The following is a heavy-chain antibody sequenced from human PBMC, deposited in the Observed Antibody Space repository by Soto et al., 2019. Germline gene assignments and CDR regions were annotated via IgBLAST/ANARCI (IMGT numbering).Heavy chain of an antibody. Sequence: GGSLRLCCAASGFIVSSNYMSWVRQDPGKGLEWVSVIYSGGKIYYVDSVKGRFTSSRDNSKNTLYLQMNSLRAEDTAVYYCAKGSSGWYERFDSWGQGTLVTVSS. CDR1: GFIVSSNY. CDR2: IYSGGKI. J-gene: IGHJ4*02. V-gene: IGHV3-66*01. CDR3: AKGSSGWYERFDS. D-gene: IGHD6-19*01.